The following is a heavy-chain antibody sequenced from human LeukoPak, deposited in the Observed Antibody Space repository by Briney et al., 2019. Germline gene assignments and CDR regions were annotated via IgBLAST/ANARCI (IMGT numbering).Heavy chain of an antibody. D-gene: IGHD3-22*01. J-gene: IGHJ3*02. CDR2: ISSSSSYI. V-gene: IGHV3-21*01. Sequence: PGGSLRLSCAASGFTFSSYSMNWVRQAPGKGLEWVSSISSSSSYIYYADSVKGRFTIPRDNAKNSLYLQMNSLRAEDTAVYYCARDTSGYYDSSGYSRDAFDIWGQGTMVTVSS. CDR3: ARDTSGYYDSSGYSRDAFDI. CDR1: GFTFSSYS.